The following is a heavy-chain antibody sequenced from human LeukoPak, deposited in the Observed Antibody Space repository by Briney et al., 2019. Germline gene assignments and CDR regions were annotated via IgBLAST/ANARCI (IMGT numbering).Heavy chain of an antibody. CDR1: GFTFSNYA. Sequence: GGSLRLSCAASGFTFSNYAMSWVRQAPGKGLEWVSGIRGSGGSTYYADSVKGRFTISRDNSKNTLYLQMNSLRAEDTAVYYCARDPGQINKYSGDFDYWGQGTLVTVSS. CDR2: IRGSGGST. CDR3: ARDPGQINKYSGDFDY. D-gene: IGHD5-12*01. J-gene: IGHJ4*02. V-gene: IGHV3-23*01.